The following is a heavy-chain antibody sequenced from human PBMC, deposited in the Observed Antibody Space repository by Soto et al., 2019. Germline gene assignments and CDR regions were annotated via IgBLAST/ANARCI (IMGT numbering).Heavy chain of an antibody. D-gene: IGHD2-15*01. J-gene: IGHJ6*02. CDR1: GYTFSNYG. V-gene: IGHV1-18*01. CDR2: ISAYNGNT. CDR3: AREGLLPYYSDSMDV. Sequence: QVQLVQSGGEVKKPGASVKVSCRASGYTFSNYGITWVRQAPGQGLEWMGWISAYNGNTNYAQTLQGRVTMTTDTSKNTVYMELRSMRSDDTAVYYCAREGLLPYYSDSMDVWGQGTTVTVSS.